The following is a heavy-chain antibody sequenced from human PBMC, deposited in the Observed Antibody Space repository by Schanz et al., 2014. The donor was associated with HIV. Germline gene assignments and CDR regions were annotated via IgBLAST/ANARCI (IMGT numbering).Heavy chain of an antibody. J-gene: IGHJ5*02. V-gene: IGHV3-21*02. CDR3: VRSARWGSAPNPWWFDP. CDR2: ISGRAGFT. Sequence: EVQLVESGGGLVKPGGSLRISCAASGFTFSNFGLNWVRQAPGKGLEWVSGISGRAGFTYHAESVKGRFTVSRDDSKNTLHLHMDGLRVDDTAVYYCVRSARWGSAPNPWWFDPWGQGTLVTVSS. D-gene: IGHD6-25*01. CDR1: GFTFSNFG.